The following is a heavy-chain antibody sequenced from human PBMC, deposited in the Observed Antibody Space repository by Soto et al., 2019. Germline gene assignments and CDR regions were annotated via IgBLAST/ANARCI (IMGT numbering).Heavy chain of an antibody. D-gene: IGHD6-13*01. CDR3: ARGSSTSFDY. J-gene: IGHJ4*02. CDR1: GGSISSGGFS. CDR2: IYYSGGT. V-gene: IGHV4-30-2*01. Sequence: SETLSLTCAVSGGSISSGGFSWTWIRQPPGKGLEFIGYIYYSGGTYYNPSLKSRVTISVDRSKNQFSLRLSSATAADTAVYYCARGSSTSFDYWGQRTLVTVSS.